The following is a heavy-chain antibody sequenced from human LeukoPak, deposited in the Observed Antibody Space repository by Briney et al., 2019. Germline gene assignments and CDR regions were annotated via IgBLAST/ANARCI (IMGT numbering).Heavy chain of an antibody. J-gene: IGHJ5*02. Sequence: SETLSLTCTVSGYSISSGYYWGWIRQPPGKGLEWIGSIYHSGSTYYNPSLKSRVTISVDTSKNQFSLKLSSVTAADTAVYYCARDGRNGYGEPWGQGTLVTVSS. CDR3: ARDGRNGYGEP. CDR2: IYHSGST. V-gene: IGHV4-38-2*02. D-gene: IGHD4-17*01. CDR1: GYSISSGYY.